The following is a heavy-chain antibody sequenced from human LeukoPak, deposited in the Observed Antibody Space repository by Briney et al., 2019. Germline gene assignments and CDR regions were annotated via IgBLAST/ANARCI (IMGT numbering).Heavy chain of an antibody. Sequence: PSETLSLTCTVSGGSISSYYWSWIRQPAGKGLGWIGRIYTSGSTNYNPSLKSRVTMSVDTSKNQFSLKLSSVTAADTAVYYCARGVGDSSGYYWKDWGQGTLVTVSS. V-gene: IGHV4-4*07. J-gene: IGHJ4*02. CDR1: GGSISSYY. CDR3: ARGVGDSSGYYWKD. D-gene: IGHD3-22*01. CDR2: IYTSGST.